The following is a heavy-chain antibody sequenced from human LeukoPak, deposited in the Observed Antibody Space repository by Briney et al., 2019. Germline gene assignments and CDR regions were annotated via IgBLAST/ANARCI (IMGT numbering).Heavy chain of an antibody. CDR3: TRFYDLNAFDM. V-gene: IGHV3-73*01. D-gene: IGHD2/OR15-2a*01. Sequence: GGSLRLSCAASGFTFSSYAMNWVRQASGKGLEWVGRIRSKGNNYATAYAASVKGRFTISRDDSKNTAYLQINSLKTEDTAVYYCTRFYDLNAFDMWGQGTMVTVSS. CDR2: IRSKGNNYAT. CDR1: GFTFSSYA. J-gene: IGHJ3*02.